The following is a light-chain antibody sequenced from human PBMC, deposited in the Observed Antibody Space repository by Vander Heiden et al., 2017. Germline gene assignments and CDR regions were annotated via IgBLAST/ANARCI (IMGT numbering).Light chain of an antibody. CDR3: AAWDDSLNGWV. V-gene: IGLV1-44*01. Sequence: QSVLTQPLSASGTPGQRVTIACSGSSSYIGSNTVNWYQQLPGTAPKLLIYSNNQRPSGVPDRFSGSKSGTSASLAISGLQSEDEADYYCAAWDDSLNGWVFGGGTKLTVL. CDR1: SSYIGSNT. CDR2: SNN. J-gene: IGLJ3*02.